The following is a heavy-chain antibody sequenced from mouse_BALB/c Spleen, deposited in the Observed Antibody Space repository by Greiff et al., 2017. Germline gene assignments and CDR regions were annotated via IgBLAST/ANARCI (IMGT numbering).Heavy chain of an antibody. CDR3: AREGIYYYGSSYAMDY. D-gene: IGHD1-1*01. J-gene: IGHJ4*01. CDR2: IYPGDGDT. CDR1: GYTFTSYW. Sequence: VQLQQSGAELARPGASVKLSCKASGYTFTSYWMQWVKQRPGQGLEWIGAIYPGDGDTRYTQKFKGKATMTADKSSSTAYMQLSSLASEDSAVYYCAREGIYYYGSSYAMDYWGQGTSVTVSS. V-gene: IGHV1-87*01.